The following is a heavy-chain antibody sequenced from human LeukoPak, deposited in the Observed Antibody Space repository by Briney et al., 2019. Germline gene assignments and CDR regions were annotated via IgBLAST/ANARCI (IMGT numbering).Heavy chain of an antibody. CDR3: ARSWIQLWLLGY. CDR1: RFTFSSYA. D-gene: IGHD5-18*01. Sequence: GGSLRPSCAASRFTFSSYAMSWVRQAPGKGLEWVSAISGSGGSTYYADSVKGRFTISRDNSKNTLYLQMNSLRAEDTAVYYCARSWIQLWLLGYWGQGTLVTVSS. V-gene: IGHV3-23*01. CDR2: ISGSGGST. J-gene: IGHJ4*02.